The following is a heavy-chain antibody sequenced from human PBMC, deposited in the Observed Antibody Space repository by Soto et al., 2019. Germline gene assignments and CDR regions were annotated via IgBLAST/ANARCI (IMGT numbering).Heavy chain of an antibody. CDR3: AKHYGDYLGFDY. CDR2: ISGSVGST. V-gene: IGHV3-23*01. J-gene: IGHJ4*02. D-gene: IGHD4-17*01. Sequence: EVQLLESGGGLVQPGGSLRLSCAASGFTFSSYAMSWVRQAPGKGLEWVSAISGSVGSTYCADSVKGRFTISRDISKNTLYLQMHSLRAEDTAVYYCAKHYGDYLGFDYWGQGTLVTVSS. CDR1: GFTFSSYA.